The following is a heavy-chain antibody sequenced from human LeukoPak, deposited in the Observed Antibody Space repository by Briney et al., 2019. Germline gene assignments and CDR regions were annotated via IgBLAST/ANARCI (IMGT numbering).Heavy chain of an antibody. CDR3: ARASRLGIAALYYMGV. V-gene: IGHV4-4*02. CDR1: GGSISSSNW. J-gene: IGHJ6*03. D-gene: IGHD6-6*01. CDR2: IYHSGST. Sequence: SETLSLTCAVSGGSISSSNWWSWVRQPPGKGLEWIGEIYHSGSTNYNPSLKSRVTISVDKSKNQFSLKLSSVTAADTAVYYCARASRLGIAALYYMGVWGKGTTVTVSS.